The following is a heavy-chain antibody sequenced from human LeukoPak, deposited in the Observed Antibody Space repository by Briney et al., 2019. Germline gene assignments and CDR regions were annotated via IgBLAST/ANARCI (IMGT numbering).Heavy chain of an antibody. D-gene: IGHD5-12*01. V-gene: IGHV3-48*01. J-gene: IGHJ4*02. CDR2: ITRSSSPI. Sequence: PGGSMRLSCVASGFTFSDYTMNWVRQAPGKGLEWLSYITRSSSPIYYADSVKGRFTTSRDNAKNSLYLQMNSLRAEDTAVYYCARDNAGYDYWGQGTLVTVSS. CDR1: GFTFSDYT. CDR3: ARDNAGYDY.